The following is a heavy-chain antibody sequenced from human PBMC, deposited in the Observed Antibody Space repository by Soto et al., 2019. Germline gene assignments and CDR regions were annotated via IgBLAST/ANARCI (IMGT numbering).Heavy chain of an antibody. CDR3: ARGAATVFDY. D-gene: IGHD6-13*01. Sequence: EVQLVESGGGLVQPGGSLRLSCAASGFTFSNYDMHWVRQGRGKGLEWVSGIGKAGDTYYVGSVRGRFTTSRENAKNSLYLQMNSLRAGDTAVYYCARGAATVFDYWGQGTLVTVSS. V-gene: IGHV3-13*04. CDR2: IGKAGDT. CDR1: GFTFSNYD. J-gene: IGHJ4*02.